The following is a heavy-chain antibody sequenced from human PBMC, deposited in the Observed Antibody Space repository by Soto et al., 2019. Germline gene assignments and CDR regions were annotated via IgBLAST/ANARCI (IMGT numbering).Heavy chain of an antibody. CDR2: IYHSGTT. D-gene: IGHD3-22*01. Sequence: PSETLSLTCAVSGYSISSGYYWHWIRQPTGKGLALIETIYHSGTTYSNPSLKSRVTISVDTSKNQFPLNLSSVNHADTDVYYCARGLCYYDSSGYSSVYCGLGSIVTVSS. CDR1: GYSISSGYY. J-gene: IGHJ4*02. V-gene: IGHV4-38-2*01. CDR3: ARGLCYYDSSGYSSVY.